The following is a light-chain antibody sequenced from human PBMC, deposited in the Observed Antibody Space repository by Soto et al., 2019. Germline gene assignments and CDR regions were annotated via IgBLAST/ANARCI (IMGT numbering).Light chain of an antibody. CDR1: SSDLAMSNY. Sequence: QSVLTQPASVSGSPGQSITISCTGTSSDLAMSNYVSWYQQKPGKAPKLMIYPVTNRPSGVCNRFSGSRSGNTASLTITGLQAEDGADYSCSSYRDSSNYVCGTATKVPVL. CDR2: PVT. CDR3: SSYRDSSNYV. J-gene: IGLJ1*01. V-gene: IGLV2-14*01.